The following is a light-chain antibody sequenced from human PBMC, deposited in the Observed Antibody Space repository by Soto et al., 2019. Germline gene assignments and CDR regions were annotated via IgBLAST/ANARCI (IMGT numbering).Light chain of an antibody. V-gene: IGLV2-23*01. J-gene: IGLJ1*01. CDR2: EGS. CDR3: CSYAGSNTYV. Sequence: QSALTQPASVSGSPGQSITISCTGTSCDVGSYNLVSWYQQHPDKAPKLMISEGSKRPSGVSNRFSGSKSGNTASLTISGLQAEDEADYYCCSYAGSNTYVFGTGTKLTVL. CDR1: SCDVGSYNL.